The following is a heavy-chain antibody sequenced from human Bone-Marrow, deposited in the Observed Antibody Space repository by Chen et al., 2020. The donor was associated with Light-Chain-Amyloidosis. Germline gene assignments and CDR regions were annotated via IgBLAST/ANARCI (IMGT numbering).Heavy chain of an antibody. D-gene: IGHD5-12*01. V-gene: IGHV5-51*01. CDR3: ARRRDGYNFDY. Sequence: EVQLEQPGPEVKKPGESLKTSCKGLGYPFPNYWIAWVRQMPGKGLQWMGVIYPDDSDARYSPSFEGQVTISADKSITTAYLQWRSLKASDTAMYYCARRRDGYNFDYWGQGTLVTVSS. CDR1: GYPFPNYW. CDR2: IYPDDSDA. J-gene: IGHJ4*02.